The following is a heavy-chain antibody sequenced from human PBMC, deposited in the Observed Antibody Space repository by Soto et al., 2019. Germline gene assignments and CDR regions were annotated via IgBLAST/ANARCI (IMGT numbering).Heavy chain of an antibody. V-gene: IGHV3-7*01. D-gene: IGHD1-26*01. Sequence: EVQQVESGGDLVQPGGSLRLSCAASGFAFSGYWRSWVRQAPGKGLEGVANIKQDGSEKYYVDSVKGRFTISRDNAKNSLYLQMNSLRVEDTAVYYCARATSVDAYWGQGTLVTVSS. CDR2: IKQDGSEK. CDR1: GFAFSGYW. CDR3: ARATSVDAY. J-gene: IGHJ4*02.